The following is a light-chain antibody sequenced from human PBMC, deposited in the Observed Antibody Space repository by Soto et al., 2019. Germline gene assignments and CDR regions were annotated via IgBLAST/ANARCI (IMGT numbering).Light chain of an antibody. Sequence: QLVLTQSPSASASLGASVKLTCTLSSGHSSYAIAWHQQQPEKGPRYLMKLNSDGSHSKGDGIPDRFSGSSSGAERYLTISSLPSEDEADYYCQTWGTGIQVFGGGTKLTVL. CDR3: QTWGTGIQV. V-gene: IGLV4-69*01. CDR1: SGHSSYA. CDR2: LNSDGSH. J-gene: IGLJ3*02.